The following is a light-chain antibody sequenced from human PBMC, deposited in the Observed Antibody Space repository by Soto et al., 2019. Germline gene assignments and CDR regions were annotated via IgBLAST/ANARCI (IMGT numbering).Light chain of an antibody. CDR1: SSNIGDNP. CDR2: IND. Sequence: QSVLTQPPSASGTPGQRITISCSGSSSNIGDNPVNWYQQLPGAAPKLLIYINDQRPSGVRDRFSGSKSGTSASLAISGLQPEDEADYYCAAWDDSLNALFGTGTKVTVL. CDR3: AAWDDSLNAL. V-gene: IGLV1-44*01. J-gene: IGLJ1*01.